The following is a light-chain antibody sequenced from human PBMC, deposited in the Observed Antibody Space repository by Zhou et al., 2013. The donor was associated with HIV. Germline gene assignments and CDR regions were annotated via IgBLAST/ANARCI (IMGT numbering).Light chain of an antibody. CDR2: AAS. CDR1: QSISSY. Sequence: DIQMTQSPSSLSASVGDRVTITCRASQSISSYLNWYQQKPGKAPKLLIYAASSLQTGVPSRFSGRGSGTEFTLTISSLQPEDFATYYCQQYKSEPPTFGRGTKVEIK. CDR3: QQYKSEPPT. V-gene: IGKV1-39*01. J-gene: IGKJ1*01.